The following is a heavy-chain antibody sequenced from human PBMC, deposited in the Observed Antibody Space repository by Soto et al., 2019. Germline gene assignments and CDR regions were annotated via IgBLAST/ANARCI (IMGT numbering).Heavy chain of an antibody. Sequence: QGHLVQSGGGVVQPGRSLRLSCAGSGFTFSRHGMHWVRQAPGKGLEWVAVSSYDGTNQDYADSVKGRFTISRDNSKNTLYLQMNNLRSEDTAVYYCAKDRSATYFYYGMDVWGQGTTVTVS. CDR3: AKDRSATYFYYGMDV. V-gene: IGHV3-30*18. CDR1: GFTFSRHG. J-gene: IGHJ6*02. D-gene: IGHD1-26*01. CDR2: SSYDGTNQ.